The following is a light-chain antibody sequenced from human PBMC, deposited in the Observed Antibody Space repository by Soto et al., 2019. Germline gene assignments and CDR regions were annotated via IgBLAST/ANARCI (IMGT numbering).Light chain of an antibody. Sequence: QSALTQPASVSGSPGQSITISCTGINSDVGGYNYVSWYQQHPGKAPKFMIYEVSNRPSGISNRFSGSKSGNTASLTISGLQAEDEADYYCSSYTNSSFWVFGGGTKLTVL. CDR1: NSDVGGYNY. V-gene: IGLV2-14*01. CDR3: SSYTNSSFWV. CDR2: EVS. J-gene: IGLJ3*02.